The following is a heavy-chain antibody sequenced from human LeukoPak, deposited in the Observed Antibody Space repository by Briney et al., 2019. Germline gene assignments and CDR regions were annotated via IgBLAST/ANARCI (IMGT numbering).Heavy chain of an antibody. CDR3: ARRVYDAAVEY. V-gene: IGHV4-59*01. CDR2: ISYSGST. J-gene: IGHJ4*02. D-gene: IGHD2-8*01. CDR1: GDSISSDY. Sequence: SETLSLTCTVSGDSISSDYWSWIRQPPGKGLEWIGYISYSGSTNYNPSLKSRVTLSVDTSKNQFSLKLSSVTAADTAVYYCARRVYDAAVEYGGEGTLVTVSS.